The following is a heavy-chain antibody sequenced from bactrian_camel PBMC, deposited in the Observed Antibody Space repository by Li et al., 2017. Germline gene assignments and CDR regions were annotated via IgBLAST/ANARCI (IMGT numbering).Heavy chain of an antibody. J-gene: IGHJ4*01. Sequence: VQLVESGGGTAQPGRSLRLSCAASGNTYSLNCLGWFRQTPGKEREQVAVFIYSFGRSTRYADSVKGRFTISQNNAENTMYLQMNSLKVDDTAMYYCAMGRGPADISIRVDDYDYWGQGTQVTVS. V-gene: IGHV3S54*01. D-gene: IGHD3*01. CDR3: AMGRGPADISIRVDDYDY. CDR1: GNTYSLNC. CDR2: IYSFGRST.